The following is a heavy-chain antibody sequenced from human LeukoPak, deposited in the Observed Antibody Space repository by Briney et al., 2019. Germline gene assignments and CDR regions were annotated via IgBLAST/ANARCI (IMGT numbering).Heavy chain of an antibody. CDR1: GFTFGDYA. J-gene: IGHJ4*02. D-gene: IGHD5-12*01. CDR2: IISKGYGGTT. CDR3: TRSSIVATSIDH. Sequence: GGSLRLSCTASGFTFGDYAMSWVRQAPGKGLEWVGFIISKGYGGTTEYAASVKGIFTISRDDTKSIAYMQMNSLKTEDTAVYYCTRSSIVATSIDHWGQGTLVTVSS. V-gene: IGHV3-49*04.